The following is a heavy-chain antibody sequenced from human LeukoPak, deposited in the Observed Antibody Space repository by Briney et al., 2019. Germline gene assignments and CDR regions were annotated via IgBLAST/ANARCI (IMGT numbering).Heavy chain of an antibody. CDR3: ARLRSGGAKYYYDSSGYPNDDY. V-gene: IGHV4-34*01. D-gene: IGHD3-22*01. J-gene: IGHJ4*02. CDR2: INHSGST. CDR1: GGSFSGYY. Sequence: PSETLSLTCAVYGGSFSGYYWSWIRQPPGKGLEWIGEINHSGSTNYNPSLKSRVTISVDTSKNQFSLKLSSVTAADTAVYYCARLRSGGAKYYYDSSGYPNDDYWGQGTLVTVSS.